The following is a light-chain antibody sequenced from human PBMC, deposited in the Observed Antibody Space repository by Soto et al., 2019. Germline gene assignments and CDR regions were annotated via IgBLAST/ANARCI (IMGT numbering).Light chain of an antibody. CDR1: RSVSSSF. V-gene: IGKV3-20*01. Sequence: EIVLTQSPGTLSLSPGEGATLSCRASRSVSSSFLAWYQQKPGQAPRLLIYDASSRATGIPDRFSGSGSGTDFTLTISRLEPEDFAVYFCQQYGSSPWTFGQGTKVDIK. J-gene: IGKJ1*01. CDR3: QQYGSSPWT. CDR2: DAS.